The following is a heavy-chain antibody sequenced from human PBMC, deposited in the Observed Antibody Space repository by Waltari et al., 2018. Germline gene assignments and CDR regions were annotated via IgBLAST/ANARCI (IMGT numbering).Heavy chain of an antibody. D-gene: IGHD3-22*01. Sequence: QVQLVQSGAEVKKPGASVKVSCKASGYTFTSYAMHWVRQAPGQRLEWMGWIKAGNGNTKDSQKCKGGCALTREASASTADMERSSRRSEDTAVYYCAGEVKYYYDSSGYDYWGQGTLVTVSS. CDR2: IKAGNGNT. V-gene: IGHV1-3*01. J-gene: IGHJ4*02. CDR3: AGEVKYYYDSSGYDY. CDR1: GYTFTSYA.